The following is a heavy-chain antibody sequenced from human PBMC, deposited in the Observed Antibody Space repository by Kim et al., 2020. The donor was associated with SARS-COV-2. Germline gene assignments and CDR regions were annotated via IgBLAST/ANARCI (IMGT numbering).Heavy chain of an antibody. V-gene: IGHV3-66*01. CDR2: IYSGGST. CDR3: ARDPKGQQLAQFDY. J-gene: IGHJ4*02. D-gene: IGHD6-13*01. CDR1: GFTVSSNY. Sequence: GGSLRLSCAASGFTVSSNYMSWVRQAPGKGLEWVSVIYSGGSTYYADSVKGRFTISRDNSKNTLYLQMNSLRAEDTAVYYCARDPKGQQLAQFDYWGQGTLVTVSS.